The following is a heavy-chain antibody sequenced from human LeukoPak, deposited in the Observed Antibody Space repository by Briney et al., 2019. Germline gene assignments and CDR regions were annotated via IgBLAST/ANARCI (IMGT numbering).Heavy chain of an antibody. V-gene: IGHV3-33*01. Sequence: SGRSLRLSCAASGFTFSSYGMHWVGQAPGKGLEWVAVIWYDGSNKYYADSVKGRFTISRDNSKNTLYLQMNSLRAEDTAVYYCARATYYYGSGSSGFDYWGQGTLVTVSS. CDR3: ARATYYYGSGSSGFDY. J-gene: IGHJ4*02. CDR1: GFTFSSYG. CDR2: IWYDGSNK. D-gene: IGHD3-10*01.